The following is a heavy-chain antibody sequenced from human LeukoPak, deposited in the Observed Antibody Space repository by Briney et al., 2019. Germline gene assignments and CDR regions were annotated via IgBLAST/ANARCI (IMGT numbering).Heavy chain of an antibody. J-gene: IGHJ5*02. CDR3: AREVSSAGTRSWFDP. CDR2: IYYSGST. D-gene: IGHD6-13*01. CDR1: GGSISSHY. V-gene: IGHV4-59*11. Sequence: SETLSLTCKVSGGSISSHYWSWIRQPPGTGLEWIGYIYYSGSTYYNPSLKSRVTISLDTSKNQFSLKLSSVTAADTAVYYCAREVSSAGTRSWFDPWGQGTLVTVSS.